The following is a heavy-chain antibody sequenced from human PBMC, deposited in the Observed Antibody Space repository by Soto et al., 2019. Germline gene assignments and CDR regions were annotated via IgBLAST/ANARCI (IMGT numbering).Heavy chain of an antibody. D-gene: IGHD6-6*01. V-gene: IGHV1-3*01. CDR1: GYTFTSYA. CDR2: INAGNGNT. CDR3: ARLYSSLEIVWFDP. J-gene: IGHJ5*02. Sequence: ASVKVSCKASGYTFTSYAMHWVRQAPGQRLEWMGWINAGNGNTKYSQKFQGRVTITRDTSASTAYMELSSLRSGDTAVYYCARLYSSLEIVWFDPWGQGTLVTVSS.